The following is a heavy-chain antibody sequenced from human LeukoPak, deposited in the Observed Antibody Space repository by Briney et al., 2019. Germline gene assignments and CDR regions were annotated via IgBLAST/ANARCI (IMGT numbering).Heavy chain of an antibody. D-gene: IGHD3-9*01. J-gene: IGHJ4*02. CDR3: ATPRYDILTGWNDY. CDR2: ISYDGSNK. Sequence: PGGSLRLSCAASGLTFSSYGMHWVRQAPGKGLEWVAVISYDGSNKYYADSVKGRFTISRDNSNNTLYLQMNSLRAEDTAVYYCATPRYDILTGWNDYWGQGTLVTVSS. CDR1: GLTFSSYG. V-gene: IGHV3-30*03.